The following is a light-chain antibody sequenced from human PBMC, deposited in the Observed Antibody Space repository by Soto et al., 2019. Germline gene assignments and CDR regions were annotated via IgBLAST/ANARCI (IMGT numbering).Light chain of an antibody. CDR1: QTINSW. CDR2: KAS. J-gene: IGKJ2*01. V-gene: IGKV1-5*03. Sequence: DIQMTQSPSTLSASVGDRVTITCRASQTINSWLAWYQQKPGRAPKLLIYKASILQSGVPSRFSGSGSGTEFTLTISSLLPDDSATYYCQQYNAYSYTFGQGTKPEI. CDR3: QQYNAYSYT.